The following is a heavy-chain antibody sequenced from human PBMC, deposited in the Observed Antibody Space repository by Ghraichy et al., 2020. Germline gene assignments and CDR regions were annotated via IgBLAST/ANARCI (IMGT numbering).Heavy chain of an antibody. CDR3: ARDVVPAAILYYYYGMDV. D-gene: IGHD2-2*02. J-gene: IGHJ6*02. CDR2: IWYDGSNK. V-gene: IGHV3-33*01. Sequence: GGSLRLSCAASGFTFSSYGMHWVRQAPGKGLEWVAVIWYDGSNKYYADSVKGRFTISRDNSKNTLYLQMNSLRAEDTAVYYCARDVVPAAILYYYYGMDVWGQGTTVTVSS. CDR1: GFTFSSYG.